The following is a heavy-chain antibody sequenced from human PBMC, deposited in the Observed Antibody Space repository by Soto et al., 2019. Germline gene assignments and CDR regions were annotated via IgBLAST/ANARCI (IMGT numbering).Heavy chain of an antibody. D-gene: IGHD3-16*01. J-gene: IGHJ4*02. CDR3: AKDRRGGGNSAFYFDF. CDR1: GFTFSSYS. CDR2: ISSSSSTI. V-gene: IGHV3-48*01. Sequence: GGSLRLSCAASGFTFSSYSMNCVRQAPGKGLEWVSYISSSSSTIYYADSVKGRFTISRDNSHNTLYLQVHSLTAEDTAVYYCAKDRRGGGNSAFYFDFWGQGAQVAVSS.